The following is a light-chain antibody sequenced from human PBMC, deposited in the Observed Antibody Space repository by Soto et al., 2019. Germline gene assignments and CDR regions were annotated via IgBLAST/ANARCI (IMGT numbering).Light chain of an antibody. CDR2: GAS. J-gene: IGKJ2*01. V-gene: IGKV1-39*01. CDR3: QMSYTTVYT. Sequence: DIQMTQSPSSLSASVGDSVSITCRASQNIINNLNWYPEKPGKAPKLLIFGASSLQSGVPSRFSGSGSGTDFTIPISSLQPEDFATYFCQMSYTTVYTFGPGTNLEVK. CDR1: QNIINN.